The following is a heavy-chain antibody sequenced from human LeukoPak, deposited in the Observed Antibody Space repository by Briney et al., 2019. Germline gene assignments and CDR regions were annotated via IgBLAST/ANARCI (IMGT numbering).Heavy chain of an antibody. J-gene: IGHJ4*02. CDR2: IYHSGST. Sequence: SETLSLTCTVSGYSISSGYYWGWIRQPPGKGLEWIGSIYHSGSTYYNPSLKSRVTISVDTSKNQFSLKLSSVTAADTAVYYCARRYTHGYTPEYFDYWGQGTLVTVSS. CDR3: ARRYTHGYTPEYFDY. V-gene: IGHV4-38-2*02. D-gene: IGHD5-18*01. CDR1: GYSISSGYY.